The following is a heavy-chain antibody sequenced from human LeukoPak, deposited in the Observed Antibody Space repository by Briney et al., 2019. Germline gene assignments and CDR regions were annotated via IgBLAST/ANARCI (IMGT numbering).Heavy chain of an antibody. V-gene: IGHV1-69*04. CDR2: IIPILGIA. J-gene: IGHJ6*02. D-gene: IGHD2-15*01. CDR3: ARVVVAANDYYYYGMDV. Sequence: GASVKVSCKASGYTFTSYGISWVRQAPGQGLEWMGRIIPILGIANYAQKFQGRVTITADKSTSTAYMELSSLRSEDTAVYYCARVVVAANDYYYYGMDVWGQGTTVTVSS. CDR1: GYTFTSYG.